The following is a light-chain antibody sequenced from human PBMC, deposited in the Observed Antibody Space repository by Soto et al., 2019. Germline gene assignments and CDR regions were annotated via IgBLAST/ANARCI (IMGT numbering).Light chain of an antibody. V-gene: IGLV2-14*01. J-gene: IGLJ1*01. Sequence: QSALTQPATVSRSPGQSITISCTGASSDVGGFNYVSWYQQHPDKAPKLIIYVVSNRPSGVSNRFSGSKSGNTASLTISGLQAEDEADYYCSSYTSSDTPYVFGTGTKLTVL. CDR2: VVS. CDR3: SSYTSSDTPYV. CDR1: SSDVGGFNY.